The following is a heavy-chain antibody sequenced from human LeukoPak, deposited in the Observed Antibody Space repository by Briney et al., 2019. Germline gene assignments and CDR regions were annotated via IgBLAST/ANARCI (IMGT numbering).Heavy chain of an antibody. J-gene: IGHJ3*02. Sequence: GGSLRLSCAASEFSVGSNYMSWVRQAPGKGLEWVSAISGSGGSTYYADSVKGRFTISRDNSKNTLYLQMNSLRAEDTAVYYCASGRITIFGVVINDAFDIWGQGTMVTVSS. CDR3: ASGRITIFGVVINDAFDI. CDR1: EFSVGSNY. D-gene: IGHD3-3*01. V-gene: IGHV3-23*01. CDR2: ISGSGGST.